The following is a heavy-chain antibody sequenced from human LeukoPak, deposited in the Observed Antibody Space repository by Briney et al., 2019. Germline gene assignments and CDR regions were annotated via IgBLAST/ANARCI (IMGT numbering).Heavy chain of an antibody. D-gene: IGHD5-18*01. Sequence: SVKVSCKASGGTFSSYAISWVRQAPGQGLEWMGRIIPILGIANYAQKFQGRVTITADKSTSTAYMELSSLRSEDTAVYYCARERGYSYGYDRGQGTLVTVSS. CDR3: ARERGYSYGYD. CDR2: IIPILGIA. V-gene: IGHV1-69*04. J-gene: IGHJ4*02. CDR1: GGTFSSYA.